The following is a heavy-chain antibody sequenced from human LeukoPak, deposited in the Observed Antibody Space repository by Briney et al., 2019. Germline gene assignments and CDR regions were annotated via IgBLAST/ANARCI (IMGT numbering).Heavy chain of an antibody. Sequence: GGSLRLSCAASGFTFDDYDMSWVRQAPGKGLEWVSGINWNGGSTGYADSVRGRFTISRDNARNSLYLQMNSLRAEDTALYYCARIAMAGIGDGFDIWGQGTMVTVSS. D-gene: IGHD6-19*01. CDR1: GFTFDDYD. CDR3: ARIAMAGIGDGFDI. J-gene: IGHJ3*02. V-gene: IGHV3-20*04. CDR2: INWNGGST.